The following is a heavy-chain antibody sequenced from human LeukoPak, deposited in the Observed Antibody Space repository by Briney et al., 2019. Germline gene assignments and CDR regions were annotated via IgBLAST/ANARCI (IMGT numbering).Heavy chain of an antibody. J-gene: IGHJ4*02. D-gene: IGHD5-12*01. CDR1: GFTFSDYY. CDR3: ARDSGRHSGYDSTFDY. CDR2: ISSSGSTT. Sequence: GGSLRLSCAASGFTFSDYYMSWIRQAPGKGLEWVSYISSSGSTTYYADSVKGRFTISRDNAKNSLYLQMNSLRAEDTAVYYCARDSGRHSGYDSTFDYWGQGTLVTVSS. V-gene: IGHV3-11*01.